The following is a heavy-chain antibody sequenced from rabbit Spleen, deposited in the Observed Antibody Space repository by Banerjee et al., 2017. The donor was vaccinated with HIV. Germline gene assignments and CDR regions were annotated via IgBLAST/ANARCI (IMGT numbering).Heavy chain of an antibody. J-gene: IGHJ4*01. CDR1: GFSLSRDYW. CDR2: IDAGVKGTT. D-gene: IGHD4-1*01. Sequence: QEQLVESRGDLVKPEGSLTLTCTASGFSLSRDYWICWVRQAPGKGLEWIACIDAGVKGTTYYASWAKGRFAVSKTSPTTVTLQMTSLTAADMATYFCARDGSGWGANFNLWGPGTLVTVS. CDR3: ARDGSGWGANFNL. V-gene: IGHV1S45*01.